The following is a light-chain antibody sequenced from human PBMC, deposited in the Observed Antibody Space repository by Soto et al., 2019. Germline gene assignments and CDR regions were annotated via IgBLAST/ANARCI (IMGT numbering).Light chain of an antibody. V-gene: IGKV1-9*01. CDR2: ASS. CDR3: QQFNSYPT. CDR1: QGISSY. J-gene: IGKJ4*01. Sequence: DIQLTQSPSFLSASVGDGVTITCRASQGISSYLAWYQQRPVKAPKLLIYASSTLQSGVPSRFSGSGSGTEFTLTISSLQPEDFATYYCQQFNSYPTFGGGTKVEIK.